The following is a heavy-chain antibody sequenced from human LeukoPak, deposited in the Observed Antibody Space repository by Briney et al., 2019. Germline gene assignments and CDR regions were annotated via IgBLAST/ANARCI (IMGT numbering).Heavy chain of an antibody. V-gene: IGHV3-30*01. Sequence: GGSLRLSCAASGFTFSTYAMHWVRQAPGKGQEWVAVISYDGSKKYYADSVKGRFTISRENSQHTLYLQMDSLRPEDTAVYYCMREYRTSSGADCWGQGTLVTVSS. CDR3: MREYRTSSGADC. D-gene: IGHD6-6*01. J-gene: IGHJ4*02. CDR1: GFTFSTYA. CDR2: ISYDGSKK.